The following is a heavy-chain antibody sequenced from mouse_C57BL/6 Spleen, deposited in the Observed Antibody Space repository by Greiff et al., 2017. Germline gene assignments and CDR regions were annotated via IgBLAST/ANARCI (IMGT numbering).Heavy chain of an antibody. Sequence: EVKLMESGGGLVKPGGSLKLSCAASGFTFSDYGMHWVRQATEKGLEWVAYISSGSSTIYYADTVKGRFTISRDNAKNTLFLQMTSLRSEDTAMYYCARAGSNYGAWFAYWGQGTLVTVSA. CDR3: ARAGSNYGAWFAY. V-gene: IGHV5-17*01. CDR1: GFTFSDYG. J-gene: IGHJ3*01. CDR2: ISSGSSTI. D-gene: IGHD2-5*01.